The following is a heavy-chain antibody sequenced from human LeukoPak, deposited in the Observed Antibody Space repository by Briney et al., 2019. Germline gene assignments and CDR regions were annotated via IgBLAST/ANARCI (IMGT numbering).Heavy chain of an antibody. D-gene: IGHD3-9*01. J-gene: IGHJ6*03. CDR2: IYYSGST. CDR3: ARGVLTGGRLYYYMDV. Sequence: PSETLSLTCTVSGGSISSSSYYWGWIRQPPGKGLEWIGSIYYSGSTYYKPSLKSRVTISVDTSKNQFSLKLSSVTAADTALYYCARGVLTGGRLYYYMDVWGKGTTVTVSS. V-gene: IGHV4-39*07. CDR1: GGSISSSSYY.